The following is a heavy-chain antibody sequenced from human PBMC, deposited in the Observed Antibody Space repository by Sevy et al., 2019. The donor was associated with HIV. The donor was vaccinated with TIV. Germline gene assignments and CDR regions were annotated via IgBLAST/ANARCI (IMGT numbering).Heavy chain of an antibody. CDR2: IYSGGST. CDR1: GFTVSSNY. CDR3: TRAHPVFSSGLGYMDV. D-gene: IGHD3-3*01. V-gene: IGHV3-53*04. J-gene: IGHJ6*03. Sequence: GGSLRLSCAASGFTVSSNYMSWVRQAPGKGLEWVSVIYSGGSTYYADSVKGRFTISRHNSKNTLYLQMNSLRAEDTAVYYCTRAHPVFSSGLGYMDVWGKGTTVTVSS.